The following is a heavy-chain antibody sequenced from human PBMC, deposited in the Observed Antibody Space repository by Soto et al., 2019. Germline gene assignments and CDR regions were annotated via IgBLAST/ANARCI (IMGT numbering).Heavy chain of an antibody. J-gene: IGHJ6*04. CDR3: VRLEAPGYYYGMDV. CDR2: ITTDSYR. V-gene: IGHV3-11*06. Sequence: GGSLRLSCAASGFSFSDYYMTWIRQAPGKGLECVSYITTDSYRKYADSVEGRFTISRDNAKNSLYLQMNSLRVEDTAVYYCVRLEAPGYYYGMDVWRKGTTVTVSS. CDR1: GFSFSDYY.